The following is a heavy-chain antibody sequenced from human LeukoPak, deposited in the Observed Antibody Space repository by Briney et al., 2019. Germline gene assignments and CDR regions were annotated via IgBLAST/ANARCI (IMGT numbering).Heavy chain of an antibody. CDR3: AKGRGKPSPDY. CDR1: GFTFSDYY. Sequence: GGSLRLSCAASGFTFSDYYMSWIRQAPGKGLEWVSYISSSGSTIYYADSVKGRFTVSRDNSKDTLYLQLNSLRAEDTAIYYCAKGRGKPSPDYWGQGTLVTVSS. CDR2: ISSSGSTI. J-gene: IGHJ4*02. V-gene: IGHV3-11*01. D-gene: IGHD1-14*01.